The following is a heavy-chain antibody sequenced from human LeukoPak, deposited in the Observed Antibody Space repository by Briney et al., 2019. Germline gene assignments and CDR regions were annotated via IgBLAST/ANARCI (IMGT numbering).Heavy chain of an antibody. J-gene: IGHJ4*02. CDR2: IYSGGST. D-gene: IGHD1-7*01. CDR1: GFTVSSNY. CDR3: AKDGKTRNWNYFQARAVD. V-gene: IGHV3-53*01. Sequence: GGSLRLSCAASGFTVSSNYMSRVRQAPGKGLEWVSIIYSGGSTYYADSVKGRFTISRDNSKNTLYLQVNSLRAEDTAIYYCAKDGKTRNWNYFQARAVDWGQGTLVTVSS.